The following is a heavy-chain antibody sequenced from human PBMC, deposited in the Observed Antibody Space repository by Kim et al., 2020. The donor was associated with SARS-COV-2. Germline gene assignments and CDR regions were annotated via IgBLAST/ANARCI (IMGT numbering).Heavy chain of an antibody. V-gene: IGHV3-74*01. CDR3: TRDLDWLLFDY. CDR1: GFTFINYF. CDR2: INYDFITT. D-gene: IGHD3-3*01. J-gene: IGHJ4*02. Sequence: GFSLILSFSSSGFTFINYFIHFFRQAPFNLLFFFSLINYDFITTFYSDSVKVRFTISRYNSNNTLYLQMNSLRFEDTAVYYFTRDLDWLLFDYWFQLTLV.